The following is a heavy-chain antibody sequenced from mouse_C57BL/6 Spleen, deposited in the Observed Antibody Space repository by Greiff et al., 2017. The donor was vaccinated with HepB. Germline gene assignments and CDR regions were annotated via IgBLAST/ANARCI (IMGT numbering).Heavy chain of an antibody. D-gene: IGHD3-1*01. J-gene: IGHJ3*01. CDR1: GFNIKDDY. CDR2: IDPENGDT. CDR3: TTTSVAY. V-gene: IGHV14-4*01. Sequence: EVMLVESGAELVRPGASVKLSCTASGFNIKDDYMHWVKQRPEQGLEWIGWIDPENGDTEYASKFQGKATITADTSSNTAYLQLSSLTSEDTAVYYCTTTSVAYWGQGTLVTVSA.